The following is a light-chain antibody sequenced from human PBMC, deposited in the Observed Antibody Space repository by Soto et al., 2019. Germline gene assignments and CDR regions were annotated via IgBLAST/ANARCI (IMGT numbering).Light chain of an antibody. Sequence: DIVMTQSPDSLSVSLGERATINCKSSQSVLSSSNNKNYLAWYQQKPGQPSKVVIYWASTRGSGVPDRFSGSGSGTDFTLTISSLQAEDVAVYYCQHYYSSPLTFGGGTKVEIK. CDR1: QSVLSSSNNKNY. CDR3: QHYYSSPLT. CDR2: WAS. J-gene: IGKJ4*01. V-gene: IGKV4-1*01.